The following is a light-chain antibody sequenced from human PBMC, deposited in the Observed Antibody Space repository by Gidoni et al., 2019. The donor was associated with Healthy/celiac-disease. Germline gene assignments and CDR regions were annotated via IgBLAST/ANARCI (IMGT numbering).Light chain of an antibody. CDR2: AVS. J-gene: IGLJ2*01. CDR3: SSYTSSSTLVV. V-gene: IGLV2-14*01. Sequence: QSALTQPASVSGSPGQSITIPCTGTSSDVGGYNYVSWYQQHPGKAPKLMIYAVSNRPSGVSKRFSCSKSGNTASLTISGLQAEDEADYYCSSYTSSSTLVVFGGGTKLTVL. CDR1: SSDVGGYNY.